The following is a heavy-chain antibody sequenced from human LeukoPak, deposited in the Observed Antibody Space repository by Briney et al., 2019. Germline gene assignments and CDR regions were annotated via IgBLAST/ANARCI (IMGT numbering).Heavy chain of an antibody. CDR1: GFTVSSNY. J-gene: IGHJ4*02. V-gene: IGHV3-66*01. CDR2: IYSGGST. CDR3: ARELMVKKPYYFDY. Sequence: PGGSLRLSCAASGFTVSSNYMSWVRQAPGKGLEWVSVIYSGGSTYYADSVKGRFTISRDNSKNTLYLQMNSLRAEDTAVYYCARELMVKKPYYFDYWGQGTLVTVSS. D-gene: IGHD2-8*01.